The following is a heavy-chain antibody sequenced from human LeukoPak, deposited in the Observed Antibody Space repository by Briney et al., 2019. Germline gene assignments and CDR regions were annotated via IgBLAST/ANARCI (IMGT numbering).Heavy chain of an antibody. D-gene: IGHD2-15*01. Sequence: GGSLRLSCAASGFTFSDYYMSWIRQAPGKGLEWVSYISSSGSTIYYADSVKGRFTISRDNAKNSLYLQMNSLRAEDTAVYYCVNYCSGGSCYSAGDYWGQGTLVTVSS. CDR3: VNYCSGGSCYSAGDY. CDR1: GFTFSDYY. J-gene: IGHJ4*02. CDR2: ISSSGSTI. V-gene: IGHV3-11*04.